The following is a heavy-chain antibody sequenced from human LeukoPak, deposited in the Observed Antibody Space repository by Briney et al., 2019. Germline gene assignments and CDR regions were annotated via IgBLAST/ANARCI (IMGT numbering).Heavy chain of an antibody. CDR2: ISSSSSYI. Sequence: GGSLRLSCAASGFTFSSYSMNWVRQAPGKGLEWVSSISSSSSYIYYADSVKGRFTISRDNAKNSLYLQMNNLRPEDTALYYCAREALGYRGYDPDYFDSWGQGTLVIVSS. V-gene: IGHV3-21*01. J-gene: IGHJ4*02. CDR1: GFTFSSYS. CDR3: AREALGYRGYDPDYFDS. D-gene: IGHD5-12*01.